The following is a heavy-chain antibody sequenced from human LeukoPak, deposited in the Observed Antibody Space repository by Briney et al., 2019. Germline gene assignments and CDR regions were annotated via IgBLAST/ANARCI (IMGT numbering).Heavy chain of an antibody. CDR3: ARVRDSSSWPGQYYFDC. J-gene: IGHJ4*02. Sequence: ASVKVSCKASGYTFTSYGISWVRQAPGQGLEWMGWISAYNGNTNYAQKLQGRVTMTTDTSTSTAYMELRSLRSDDTAVYYCARVRDSSSWPGQYYFDCWGRGTLVTVSS. CDR2: ISAYNGNT. V-gene: IGHV1-18*01. CDR1: GYTFTSYG. D-gene: IGHD6-13*01.